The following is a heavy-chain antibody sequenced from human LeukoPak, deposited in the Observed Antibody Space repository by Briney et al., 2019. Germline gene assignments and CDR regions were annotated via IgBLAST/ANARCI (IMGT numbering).Heavy chain of an antibody. CDR1: GFTFSSYG. D-gene: IGHD5-18*01. J-gene: IGHJ4*02. Sequence: PGGSLRLSCAASGFTFSSYGMHWVRQAPGKGLEWVANIKQDGSEKYYVDSVKGRFTISRDNAKNSLYLQMNSLRAEDTAVYYCARAPLQLWSEWYFDYWGQGTLVTVSS. CDR2: IKQDGSEK. CDR3: ARAPLQLWSEWYFDY. V-gene: IGHV3-7*01.